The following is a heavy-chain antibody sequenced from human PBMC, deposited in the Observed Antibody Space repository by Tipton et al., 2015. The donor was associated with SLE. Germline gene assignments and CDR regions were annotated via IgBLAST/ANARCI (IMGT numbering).Heavy chain of an antibody. CDR3: AKAGVRIRRAGRNYFDY. J-gene: IGHJ4*02. V-gene: IGHV3-NL1*01. D-gene: IGHD2/OR15-2a*01. Sequence: SLRLSCAASGFTFDDYGMHWVRQAPGKGLEWVSVIYSGGSTYYADSVKGRFTISRHNSKNTLYLQMNSLRAEDTALYYCAKAGVRIRRAGRNYFDYWGQGTLVTVSS. CDR2: IYSGGST. CDR1: GFTFDDYG.